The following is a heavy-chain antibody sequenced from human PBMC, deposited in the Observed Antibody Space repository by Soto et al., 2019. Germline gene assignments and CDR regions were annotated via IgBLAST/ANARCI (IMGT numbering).Heavy chain of an antibody. CDR1: GYTFTSYS. D-gene: IGHD6-13*01. CDR2: INPYNGNT. J-gene: IGHJ4*02. CDR3: ARDLAAAGRFDY. V-gene: IGHV1-18*01. Sequence: QVPLVQSGAEVKKPGASVKVSCKASGYTFTSYSISWVRQAPGQGLEWMGWINPYNGNTNYAQKLQGRVTMTTDTSTSTAYMELRSMRSDDTAVYYCARDLAAAGRFDYWGQGTLVTVSS.